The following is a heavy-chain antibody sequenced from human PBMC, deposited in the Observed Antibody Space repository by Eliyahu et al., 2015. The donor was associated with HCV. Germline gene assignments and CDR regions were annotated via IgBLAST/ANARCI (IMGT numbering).Heavy chain of an antibody. J-gene: IGHJ3*02. CDR1: GYAFSXYE. V-gene: IGHV1-8*01. CDR3: AGPSSSWHDAFDI. Sequence: QVQLVQSGAEVKRPGASVKVSCKASGYAFSXYEINWVRQAAGQGLEWMGRITPNTGDMAYGQRFQGRLTMTRNTSIKTAYMELTSLTSEDTAVYYCAGPSSSWHDAFDIWGLGTKVTVSS. D-gene: IGHD6-13*01. CDR2: ITPNTGDM.